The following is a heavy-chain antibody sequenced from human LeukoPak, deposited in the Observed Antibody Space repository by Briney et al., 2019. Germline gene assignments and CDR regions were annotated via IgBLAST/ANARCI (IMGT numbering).Heavy chain of an antibody. CDR3: ARSWWEPYEFCSDP. Sequence: SETLSLTCTVSGGSISSSSYYWGWIRQPPGKGLEWIGSIYYSGSTYYNPSLKSRVTISVDTSKNQFSLKLSSVTAADTAVYYWARSWWEPYEFCSDPWAKETLVTVP. CDR2: IYYSGST. CDR1: GGSISSSSYY. V-gene: IGHV4-39*01. D-gene: IGHD1-26*01. J-gene: IGHJ5*02.